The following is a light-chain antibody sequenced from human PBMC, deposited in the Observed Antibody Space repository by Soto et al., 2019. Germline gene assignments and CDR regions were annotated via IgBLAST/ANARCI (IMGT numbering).Light chain of an antibody. V-gene: IGLV2-14*01. CDR3: SSSSATITLVV. CDR1: SSDVGDYNY. Sequence: QSALTQPASVSGSPGQSITISCTGTSSDVGDYNYVSWYQNHPGKAPKLMIYDVSDRPSGVSVRFSGSKSGNTASLTISGLQAEDEALYYCSSSSATITLVVFGGGTKLTV. CDR2: DVS. J-gene: IGLJ3*02.